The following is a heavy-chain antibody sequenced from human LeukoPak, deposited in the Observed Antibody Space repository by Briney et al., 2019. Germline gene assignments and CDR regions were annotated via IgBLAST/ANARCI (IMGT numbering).Heavy chain of an antibody. CDR3: AHLYVWGSYRYLFDY. V-gene: IGHV3-7*01. CDR1: GFTFSSYW. J-gene: IGHJ4*02. D-gene: IGHD3-16*02. CDR2: IKQDGSEK. Sequence: PGGSLRLSCAASGFTFSSYWMSWVRQAPGKGLEWVANIKQDGSEKYYVDSVKGRFTISRDNAKNSLYLQMNSLRAEDTAVYYGAHLYVWGSYRYLFDYWGQGTLVTVSS.